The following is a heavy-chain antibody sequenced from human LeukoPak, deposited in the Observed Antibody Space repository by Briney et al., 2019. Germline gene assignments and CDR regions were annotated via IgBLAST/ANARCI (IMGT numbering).Heavy chain of an antibody. CDR2: ISSSSSYI. V-gene: IGHV3-21*01. J-gene: IGHJ6*02. CDR1: GFTFSSYS. D-gene: IGHD5-12*01. Sequence: GGSLRLSCAASGFTFSSYSMNWVRQAPGKGLEWVSSISSSSSYIYYADSVKGRFTISRDNAKNSLYLQMNSLRAEDTAVYYCARDGDSGYDISLWNAYYYGMDVWGQGTTVTVSS. CDR3: ARDGDSGYDISLWNAYYYGMDV.